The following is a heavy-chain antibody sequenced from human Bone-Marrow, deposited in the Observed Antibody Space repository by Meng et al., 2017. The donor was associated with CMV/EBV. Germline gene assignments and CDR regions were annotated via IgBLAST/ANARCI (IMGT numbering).Heavy chain of an antibody. Sequence: ASVKVSCKASGYTFTGYYMHWVRQAPGQGLEWMGWINPNSGGTNYAQKFQGRVTMTRDTSISTAYMELSRLRSDDTAVYYCARDLGLHGGNPVFIMVRAVDIWGQGTMVTVSS. CDR1: GYTFTGYY. CDR3: ARDLGLHGGNPVFIMVRAVDI. J-gene: IGHJ3*02. CDR2: INPNSGGT. V-gene: IGHV1-2*02. D-gene: IGHD4-23*01.